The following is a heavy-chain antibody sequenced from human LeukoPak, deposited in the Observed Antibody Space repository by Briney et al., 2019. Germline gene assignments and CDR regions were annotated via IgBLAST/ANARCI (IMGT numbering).Heavy chain of an antibody. CDR2: ISSSSSTI. J-gene: IGHJ6*02. D-gene: IGHD2-2*01. V-gene: IGHV3-48*04. Sequence: GGSLRLSCAASGFTFSSYSMNWVRQAPGKGLEWVSYISSSSSTIYYADSVKGRFTISRDNAKSSLYLQMNSLRAEDTAVYYCARDWGYCSSTSCYRFRDGMDVWGQGTTVTVSS. CDR1: GFTFSSYS. CDR3: ARDWGYCSSTSCYRFRDGMDV.